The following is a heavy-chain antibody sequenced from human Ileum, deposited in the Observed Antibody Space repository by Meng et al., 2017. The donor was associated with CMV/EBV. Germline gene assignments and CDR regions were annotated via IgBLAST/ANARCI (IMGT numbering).Heavy chain of an antibody. J-gene: IGHJ5*02. Sequence: GGSLRLSCAASGFTFSNYAMSWVRQTPGKGLEWVSTITGTGGSTYYADSVRGRFTISRDNSKNTLYLQMNSLKAEDTAIYYCAKGTGIGSSNWFDPWGQGTLVTGSS. V-gene: IGHV3-23*01. CDR2: ITGTGGST. CDR1: GFTFSNYA. D-gene: IGHD1-26*01. CDR3: AKGTGIGSSNWFDP.